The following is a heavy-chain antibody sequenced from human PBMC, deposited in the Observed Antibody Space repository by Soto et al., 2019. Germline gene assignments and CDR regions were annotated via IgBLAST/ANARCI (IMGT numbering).Heavy chain of an antibody. J-gene: IGHJ5*02. CDR3: ARDPGAARGVDP. D-gene: IGHD3-10*01. CDR2: MNTYNGGT. CDR1: GYVFTIYG. Sequence: QVQLLQSGAEVKKPGASVKVSCKASGYVFTIYGISWVRQAPGQWLEWMGWMNTYNGGTNYAPTVQGRVTMTTDTSTSTAYMELRSLRSDDKAVYYCARDPGAARGVDPLGHGTLGPVSS. V-gene: IGHV1-18*01.